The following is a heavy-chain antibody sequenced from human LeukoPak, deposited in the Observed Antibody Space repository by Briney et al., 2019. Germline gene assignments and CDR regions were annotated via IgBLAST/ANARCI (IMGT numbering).Heavy chain of an antibody. Sequence: GESLKISCKGSGYSFTSYWIGWVRQMPGKGLEWMGIIYPGDSDTRYSPSFQGQVTISADTSISTAYLQWSSLKASDTAMYYCASRYYYGPPDYRLRAFDIWGQGTMVTVSS. CDR1: GYSFTSYW. CDR3: ASRYYYGPPDYRLRAFDI. J-gene: IGHJ3*02. D-gene: IGHD3-10*01. V-gene: IGHV5-51*01. CDR2: IYPGDSDT.